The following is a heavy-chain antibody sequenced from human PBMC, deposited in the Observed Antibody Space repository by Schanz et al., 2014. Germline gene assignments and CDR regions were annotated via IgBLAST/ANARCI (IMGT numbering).Heavy chain of an antibody. CDR3: ARDRAAGYYDSGMSHYYYGMDV. Sequence: QVQLVESGGGVVQPGRSLRLSCSASGFTLSSYGMHWVRQAPGKGLEWVSGIGGSGDSTHYADSVKGRFIISRDNSKNTLYLQVNSLRAEDTAVYFCARDRAAGYYDSGMSHYYYGMDVWGQGTTVTVSS. V-gene: IGHV3-NL1*01. J-gene: IGHJ6*02. CDR2: IGGSGDST. D-gene: IGHD3-10*01. CDR1: GFTLSSYG.